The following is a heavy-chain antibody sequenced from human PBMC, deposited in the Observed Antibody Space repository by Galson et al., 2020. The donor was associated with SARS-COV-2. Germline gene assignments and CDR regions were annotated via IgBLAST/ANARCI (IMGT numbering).Heavy chain of an antibody. CDR1: GLTFGRYA. V-gene: IGHV3-23*01. D-gene: IGHD4-17*01. Sequence: GGSLRLSCAASGLTFGRYAMGWVRQAPGKGLEWVSAISGSGGGTYYADSVKGRFAISRDNSKNTLYLQMNSLRAEDTAVYYCAKDQGSDYGYPFDYWGPGTLVPLSS. CDR3: AKDQGSDYGYPFDY. CDR2: ISGSGGGT. J-gene: IGHJ4*02.